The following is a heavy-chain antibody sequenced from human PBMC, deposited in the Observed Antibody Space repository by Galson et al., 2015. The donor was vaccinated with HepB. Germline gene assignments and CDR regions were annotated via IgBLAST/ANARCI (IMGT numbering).Heavy chain of an antibody. CDR3: ARVKSIGDSRVDTMDV. CDR2: SYSRGRT. V-gene: IGHV4-59*01. Sequence: TLTCSVADAAISHYYWSWIRQPAGKGLEGIGYSYSRGRTNYNPSLRSRLTISGDTSKNQLSLQLTSVTSADMAVCYWARVKSIGDSRVDTMDVWGQGTTVPVSS. CDR1: DAAISHYY. D-gene: IGHD2-21*01. J-gene: IGHJ6*02.